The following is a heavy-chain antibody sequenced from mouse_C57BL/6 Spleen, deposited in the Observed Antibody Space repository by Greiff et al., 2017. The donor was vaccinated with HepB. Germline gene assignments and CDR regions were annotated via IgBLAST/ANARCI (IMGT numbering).Heavy chain of an antibody. D-gene: IGHD1-1*01. CDR1: GYTFTSYW. CDR2: IHPNSGST. V-gene: IGHV1-64*01. Sequence: QVQLQQPGAELVKPGASVKLSCKASGYTFTSYWMHWVKQRPGQGLEWIGMIHPNSGSTNYNEKFKSKATLTVDKSSSTAYMQLSSLTSEDSAVYYCARIHYYGLAWFAYWGQGTLVTVSA. J-gene: IGHJ3*01. CDR3: ARIHYYGLAWFAY.